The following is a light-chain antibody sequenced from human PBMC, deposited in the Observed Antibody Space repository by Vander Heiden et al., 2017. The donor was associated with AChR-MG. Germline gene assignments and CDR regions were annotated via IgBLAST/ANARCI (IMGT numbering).Light chain of an antibody. CDR1: SSDGGGYNY. Sequence: QSALTQPRSVSGSPGQSVTIPCTGTSSDGGGYNYVSWYQQHPGKAPKLMIYDVSKRPSGVPDRFSGSKSGNTASLTISGLQAEDEADYYCCSYAGSSYVVFGGGTKLTVL. V-gene: IGLV2-11*01. CDR2: DVS. CDR3: CSYAGSSYVV. J-gene: IGLJ2*01.